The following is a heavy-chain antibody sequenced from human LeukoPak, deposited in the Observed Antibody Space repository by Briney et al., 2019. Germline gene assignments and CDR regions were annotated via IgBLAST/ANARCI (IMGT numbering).Heavy chain of an antibody. CDR1: GGSISSGSYY. D-gene: IGHD6-19*01. CDR3: AGARSSAVAGTGGAFDI. Sequence: SQTLSLTCTVSGGSISSGSYYWSWIRQPAGKGLEWIGRIYTSGSTNHNPSLKSRVTISVDTSRNQFSLKLSSVTAADTAVYYCAGARSSAVAGTGGAFDIWGQGTMVTVSS. V-gene: IGHV4-61*02. CDR2: IYTSGST. J-gene: IGHJ3*02.